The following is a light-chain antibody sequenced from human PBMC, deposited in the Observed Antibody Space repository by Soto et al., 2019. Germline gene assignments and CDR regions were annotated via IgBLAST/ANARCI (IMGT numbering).Light chain of an antibody. Sequence: DIVLTQSPHSLAVSLVERATINCRASQSVFYSSNTKNYLAWYQQKPGQTPRLLIYWASTRESGVPDRFSGSGSGRDFTLTISSLQAEDVAVYYCRQYYIGLALSFGGGTKVDIK. CDR2: WAS. V-gene: IGKV4-1*01. CDR1: QSVFYSSNTKNY. CDR3: RQYYIGLALS. J-gene: IGKJ4*01.